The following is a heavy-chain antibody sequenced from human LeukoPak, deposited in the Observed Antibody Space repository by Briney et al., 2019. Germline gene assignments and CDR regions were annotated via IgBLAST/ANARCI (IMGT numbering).Heavy chain of an antibody. D-gene: IGHD6-13*01. CDR3: ARYSRAYDY. CDR1: GGSISHYY. J-gene: IGHJ4*02. Sequence: PSETLSLTCTVSGGSISHYYWSWIRQPPGKGLEWIGYIYYSGSTNYNPSLKSRVTISVDTSKNQFSLKLSSVTAADTAVYYCARYSRAYDYWGQGTLVTVSS. CDR2: IYYSGST. V-gene: IGHV4-59*01.